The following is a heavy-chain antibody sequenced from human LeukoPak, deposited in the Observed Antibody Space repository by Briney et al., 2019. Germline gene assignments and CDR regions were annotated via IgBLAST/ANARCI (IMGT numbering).Heavy chain of an antibody. D-gene: IGHD3/OR15-3a*01. V-gene: IGHV4-59*08. CDR3: ARQTGSGLFILP. J-gene: IGHJ4*02. Sequence: SETLSLTCTVSGGSISSYYWSWIRQPPGKGLEWIGYIYYNGVTNYNPSLKSRLTISLDTSKNQFSLRLTSVTAADTAVYYCARQTGSGLFILPGGQGTLVTVSS. CDR2: IYYNGVT. CDR1: GGSISSYY.